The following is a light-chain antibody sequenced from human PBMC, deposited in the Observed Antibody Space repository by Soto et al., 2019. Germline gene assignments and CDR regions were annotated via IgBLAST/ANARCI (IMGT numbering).Light chain of an antibody. J-gene: IGKJ5*01. CDR1: QNINSW. CDR2: AAS. Sequence: DIHMTQSPSTLSASVGDRVTITCRASQNINSWLAWYQQKPGKAPKLLIYAASTLQSGVPLRFSGSGSGTSFTLTISSLQPEDFATYYCQQLLSYPITFGQGTRLEIK. V-gene: IGKV1-9*01. CDR3: QQLLSYPIT.